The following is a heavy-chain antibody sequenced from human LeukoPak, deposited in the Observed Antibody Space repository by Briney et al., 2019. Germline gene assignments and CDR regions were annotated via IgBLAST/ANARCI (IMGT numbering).Heavy chain of an antibody. J-gene: IGHJ4*02. D-gene: IGHD6-13*01. CDR1: GFTFSSYW. CDR3: ARAVLGSTADYYFDY. CDR2: IKQDGSEK. Sequence: GGSLRLSCAASGFTFSSYWMSWVRQAPGKGLEWVANIKQDGSEKYYVDSVKGRFTISRDNAKNSLYLQMNSLRAEDTAVYYCARAVLGSTADYYFDYWGQGTLVTVSS. V-gene: IGHV3-7*01.